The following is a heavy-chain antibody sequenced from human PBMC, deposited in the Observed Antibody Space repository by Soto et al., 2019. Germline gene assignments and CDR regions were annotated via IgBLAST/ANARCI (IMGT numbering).Heavy chain of an antibody. CDR3: ARADGGSGYYDNEVDY. D-gene: IGHD3-22*01. V-gene: IGHV3-9*01. Sequence: PGGSLRLSCAASGFTFDDYAMHWVRQAPGKGLEWVSGINWNSGSIGYADSVKGRFTISRDNAKTSLYLQMNSLRAEDTALYYCARADGGSGYYDNEVDYWGQGTLVTVSS. CDR2: INWNSGSI. J-gene: IGHJ4*02. CDR1: GFTFDDYA.